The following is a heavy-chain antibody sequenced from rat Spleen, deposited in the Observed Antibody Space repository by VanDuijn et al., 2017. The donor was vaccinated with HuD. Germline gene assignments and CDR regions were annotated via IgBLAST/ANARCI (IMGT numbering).Heavy chain of an antibody. Sequence: EVQLVESGGGLVQPGNSLKLSCAASGFTFSDYAMAWIRQAPTKGLEWVASISPTSGSTYYRDSVKGRFTISRDNAKSTLYLQMDSLRSEDTATYYCVSHGARISRFAYWGQGTLVTVSS. CDR3: VSHGARISRFAY. CDR2: ISPTSGST. CDR1: GFTFSDYA. D-gene: IGHD2-7*01. V-gene: IGHV5-19*01. J-gene: IGHJ3*01.